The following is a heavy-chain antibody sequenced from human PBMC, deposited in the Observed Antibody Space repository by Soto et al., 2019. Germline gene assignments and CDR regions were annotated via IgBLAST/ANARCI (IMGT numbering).Heavy chain of an antibody. CDR3: VSDRGYGHASVPYS. Sequence: QAQLVESGGGVVQPGRSLRLSCAASGFAFSSYGMHWVRQAPGTGLEWVAVISYDGSLQHYADSVQGRLTISRDNSKNMVLLQMSSLRAEDTAVYYCVSDRGYGHASVPYSWGQGTLVSVSS. CDR2: ISYDGSLQ. D-gene: IGHD5-18*01. V-gene: IGHV3-30*03. CDR1: GFAFSSYG. J-gene: IGHJ4*02.